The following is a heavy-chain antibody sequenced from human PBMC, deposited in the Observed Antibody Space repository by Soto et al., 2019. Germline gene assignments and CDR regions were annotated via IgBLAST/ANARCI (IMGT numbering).Heavy chain of an antibody. V-gene: IGHV4-30-4*01. Sequence: TLSLTCTVSGGSISRGDYYWSWIRQPPGKGLEWIGYIYYSGSTYYNPSLKSRVTISVDTSKNQFSLKLSSVTAADTAVYYCARDRGKNGMDVWGQGTTVTVSS. CDR3: ARDRGKNGMDV. D-gene: IGHD3-10*01. CDR2: IYYSGST. J-gene: IGHJ6*02. CDR1: GGSISRGDYY.